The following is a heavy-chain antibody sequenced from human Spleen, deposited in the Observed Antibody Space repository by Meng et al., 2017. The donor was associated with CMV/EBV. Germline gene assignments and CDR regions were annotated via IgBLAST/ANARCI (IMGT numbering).Heavy chain of an antibody. J-gene: IGHJ4*02. CDR3: ARDQGNIVVVPAAVDY. CDR2: ISSSGSTI. D-gene: IGHD2-2*01. Sequence: GGSLRLSCAASGFTFSSYEMNWVRQAPGKGLEWVSYISSSGSTIYYADSVKGRFTISRDNAKNSLYLQMNSLRAEDTAVYYCARDQGNIVVVPAAVDYWGQGTLVTVSS. CDR1: GFTFSSYE. V-gene: IGHV3-48*03.